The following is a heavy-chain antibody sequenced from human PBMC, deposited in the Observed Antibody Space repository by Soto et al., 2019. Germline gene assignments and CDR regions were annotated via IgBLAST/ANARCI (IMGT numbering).Heavy chain of an antibody. V-gene: IGHV1-69*01. CDR3: ARVHCSGGSCANWFDP. Sequence: QVQLVQSGAEVKKPGSSVKVSCKDAGGTFSSYAISWVRQAPGQGLEWMGGIIPIFGTANYAQKFQGRVTITADESTSTAYMELSSLRSEDTAVYYCARVHCSGGSCANWFDPWGQGTLVTVSS. J-gene: IGHJ5*02. CDR2: IIPIFGTA. D-gene: IGHD2-15*01. CDR1: GGTFSSYA.